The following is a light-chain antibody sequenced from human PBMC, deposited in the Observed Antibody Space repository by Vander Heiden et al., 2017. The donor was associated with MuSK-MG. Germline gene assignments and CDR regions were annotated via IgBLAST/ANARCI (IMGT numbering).Light chain of an antibody. V-gene: IGKV4-1*01. Sequence: DIVMTQSPDSLSVSLGERATINCKSSQSVLYSFNNKNYLAWYQQKPGQPPELLIYWASTPESRVPDRYNPPAPARDFTLSISSLKVEDVPVYYCRRDATAAISFGTGTKVVIK. CDR3: RRDATAAIS. CDR2: WAS. J-gene: IGKJ4*01. CDR1: QSVLYSFNNKNY.